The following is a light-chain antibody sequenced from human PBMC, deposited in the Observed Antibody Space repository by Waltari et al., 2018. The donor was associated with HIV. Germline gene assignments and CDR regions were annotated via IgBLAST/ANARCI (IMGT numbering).Light chain of an antibody. CDR1: QGISRW. V-gene: IGKV1D-16*01. CDR2: APS. Sequence: DTQMTQSPSSLSASVGDRVTITCRSSQGISRWLAWYQQKPEKDPKSLIYAPSSLQSGVPSRFSGSGSVTDFTLTISSLQPEDVATYFCLQYNTYPYTFGQGTKLEIK. J-gene: IGKJ2*01. CDR3: LQYNTYPYT.